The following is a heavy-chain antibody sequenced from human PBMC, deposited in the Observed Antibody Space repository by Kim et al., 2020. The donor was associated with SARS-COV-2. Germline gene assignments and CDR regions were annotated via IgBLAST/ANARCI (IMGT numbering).Heavy chain of an antibody. J-gene: IGHJ6*01. V-gene: IGHV3-23*01. D-gene: IGHD3-10*01. CDR3: VKPPSPRTYDSGSYRYY. CDR1: GFNFISYA. CDR2: LSGSGSST. Sequence: GGSLRLSCATSGFNFISYAMNWVRQAPGKGLEWVSALSGSGSSTSYADSVKGRFTISRDNSRNTLYLQMSSLRPEDTAVYYCVKPPSPRTYDSGSYRYY.